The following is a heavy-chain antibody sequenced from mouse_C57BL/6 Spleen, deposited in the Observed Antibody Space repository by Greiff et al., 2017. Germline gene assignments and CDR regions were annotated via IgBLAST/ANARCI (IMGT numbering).Heavy chain of an antibody. D-gene: IGHD1-1*01. J-gene: IGHJ3*01. CDR2: IHPNSGST. V-gene: IGHV1-64*01. CDR1: GYTFTSYW. CDR3: ASGGYYGSSYRFAY. Sequence: VQLQQPGAELVKPGASVKLSCKASGYTFTSYWMHWVQQRPGQGLEWIGMIHPNSGSTNYNEKFKSKATLTVDKSSSTAYMQLSSLTSEDSAVYYCASGGYYGSSYRFAYWGQGTLVTVSA.